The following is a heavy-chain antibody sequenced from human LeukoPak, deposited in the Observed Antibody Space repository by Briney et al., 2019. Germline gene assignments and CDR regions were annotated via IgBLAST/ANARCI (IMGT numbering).Heavy chain of an antibody. CDR1: GSTFSRYW. J-gene: IGHJ4*02. Sequence: GGSLRLYCAASGSTFSRYWMSWVRQTPEKGLEWVANIKQDGSEKNYVDSVKGRFTISRDNAKNSLYLQMNSLRAEDTAVYYCASAAGWELGYWGQGTLVTVSS. CDR2: IKQDGSEK. D-gene: IGHD3-10*01. V-gene: IGHV3-7*01. CDR3: ASAAGWELGY.